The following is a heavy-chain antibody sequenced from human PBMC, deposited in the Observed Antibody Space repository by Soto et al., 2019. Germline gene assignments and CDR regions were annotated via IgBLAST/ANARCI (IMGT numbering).Heavy chain of an antibody. CDR2: ISGSGGST. CDR3: AKDRDYVWGSYRYPIDY. CDR1: GFTFSSYA. J-gene: IGHJ4*02. Sequence: GGSLRLSCAASGFTFSSYAMSWVRQAPGKGLEWVSAISGSGGSTYYADSVKGRFTISRDNSKNTLYLQMNSLRAEDTAVYYCAKDRDYVWGSYRYPIDYWGQGTLVTVSS. V-gene: IGHV3-23*01. D-gene: IGHD3-16*02.